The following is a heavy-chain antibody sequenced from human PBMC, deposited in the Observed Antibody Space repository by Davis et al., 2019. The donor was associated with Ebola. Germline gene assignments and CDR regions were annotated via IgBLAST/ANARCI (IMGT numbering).Heavy chain of an antibody. D-gene: IGHD3-22*01. CDR3: ARDYYDNSGDGFDI. CDR2: IKEDGSST. Sequence: PGGSLRLSCAASGVMSSRYWMSWVRPAPGKGLEWVANIKEDGSSTNYVDSVKGRFTISRDNAKKSLYLQLNSLRADDTAMYYCARDYYDNSGDGFDIWGQGTMVTVSS. V-gene: IGHV3-7*01. CDR1: GVMSSRYW. J-gene: IGHJ3*02.